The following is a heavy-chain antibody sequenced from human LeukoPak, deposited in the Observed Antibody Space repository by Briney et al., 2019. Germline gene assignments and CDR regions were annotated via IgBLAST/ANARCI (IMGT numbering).Heavy chain of an antibody. CDR1: GYTFTSYG. CDR3: ARDRGSYDYVWGSYPFDY. CDR2: ISAYNGNT. V-gene: IGHV1-18*01. Sequence: ASVKVSCKASGYTFTSYGISWGRQAPGQGLEWMGWISAYNGNTNYAQKLQGRVTMTTDTSTSTAYMELRSLRSDDTAVYYCARDRGSYDYVWGSYPFDYWGQGTLVTVSS. J-gene: IGHJ4*02. D-gene: IGHD3-16*01.